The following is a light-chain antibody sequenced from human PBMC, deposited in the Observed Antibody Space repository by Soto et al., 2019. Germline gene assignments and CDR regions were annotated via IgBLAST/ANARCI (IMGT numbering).Light chain of an antibody. CDR1: TGAVTSGYY. CDR3: LLYYGGAQLRV. CDR2: STS. J-gene: IGLJ3*02. V-gene: IGLV7-43*01. Sequence: QTVVPQEPSLTVSPGGTVTLTCASSTGAVTSGYYPNWFQQKPGQAPRALIYSTSNQHSWTPARFSGSLLGGKAALTLSGVLLEDEAEYYCLLYYGGAQLRVFGGGTKLPVL.